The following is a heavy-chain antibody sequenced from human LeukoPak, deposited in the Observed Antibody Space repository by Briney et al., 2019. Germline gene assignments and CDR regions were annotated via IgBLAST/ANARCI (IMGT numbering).Heavy chain of an antibody. J-gene: IGHJ4*02. CDR1: GFSFSDFS. CDR2: ISSSRSFI. CDR3: AREIGYFDWFLYYFDL. D-gene: IGHD3-9*01. Sequence: PGGSLRLSCAASGFSFSDFSMTWVRQAPGKGLEWVSSISSSRSFIYYADSVEGRFTISRDNAKNSLYLQMNNLRAEDTAVYYCAREIGYFDWFLYYFDLWGQGTLVTVSS. V-gene: IGHV3-21*06.